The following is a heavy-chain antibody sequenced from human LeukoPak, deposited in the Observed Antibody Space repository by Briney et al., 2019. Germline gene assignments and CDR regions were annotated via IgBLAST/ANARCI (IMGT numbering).Heavy chain of an antibody. Sequence: GESLKISCKGSGNSFTSYWIGWVRQMPGKGLEWMGIIYPGDSDTRYSPSFQGQVTISADKSISTAYLQWSSLKASDTAMYYCARPSHHYGDQEVRAFDIWGQGTMVTVSS. CDR3: ARPSHHYGDQEVRAFDI. CDR1: GNSFTSYW. D-gene: IGHD4-17*01. CDR2: IYPGDSDT. V-gene: IGHV5-51*01. J-gene: IGHJ3*02.